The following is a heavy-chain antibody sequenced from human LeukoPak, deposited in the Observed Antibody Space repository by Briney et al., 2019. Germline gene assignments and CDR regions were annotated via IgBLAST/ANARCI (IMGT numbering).Heavy chain of an antibody. CDR2: IYYSGST. V-gene: IGHV4-59*01. CDR3: ARATRGQRADFDY. D-gene: IGHD6-25*01. J-gene: IGHJ4*02. CDR1: GDSISTYY. Sequence: SETLSLTCTVSGDSISTYYWSCIRQPPGKGLEWIGYIYYSGSTNYNPSLKSRVTISVDTSKNQFSLKLSSVTAADTAVYYCARATRGQRADFDYWGQGTLVTVSS.